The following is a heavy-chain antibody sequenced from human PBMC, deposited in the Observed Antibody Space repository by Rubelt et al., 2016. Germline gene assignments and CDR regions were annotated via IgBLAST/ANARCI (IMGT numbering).Heavy chain of an antibody. V-gene: IGHV3-48*03. J-gene: IGHJ4*02. CDR1: GFTFSSCE. D-gene: IGHD5-24*01. CDR2: ISSSGSTI. Sequence: EVQLVESGGGLVQPGGSLRLSCAASGFTFSSCEMNWVRQAPGKGLEWVSYISSSGSTIYYADSVKGRFTVSRDNAKNSLYLQMNSLRVEDTALYYCAKRSMALDNWGQGTLVTVSS. CDR3: AKRSMALDN.